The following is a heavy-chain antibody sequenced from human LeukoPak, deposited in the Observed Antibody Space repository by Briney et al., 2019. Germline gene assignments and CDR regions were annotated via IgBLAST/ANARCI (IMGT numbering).Heavy chain of an antibody. Sequence: SQTLSLTCTVSGGSISSGSYYWSWIRQPAGKGLEWIGRIYTSGSTNYNPSLKSRVTISVDTSKNQFSLKLSSVTAADTAVYYCARTYYYDRIFYYFDYWGQGTLVTVSP. V-gene: IGHV4-61*02. J-gene: IGHJ4*02. CDR1: GGSISSGSYY. CDR2: IYTSGST. CDR3: ARTYYYDRIFYYFDY. D-gene: IGHD3-22*01.